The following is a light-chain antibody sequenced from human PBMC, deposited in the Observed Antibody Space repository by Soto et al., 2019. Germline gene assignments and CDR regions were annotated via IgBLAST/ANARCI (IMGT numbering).Light chain of an antibody. V-gene: IGKV1-5*01. CDR3: QQYYSSPFT. J-gene: IGKJ2*01. CDR2: WAS. CDR1: QSIRGW. Sequence: DIQMTQSPSTLSASVGDRVIITCRASQSIRGWLAWYQQKPGQPPRLLIYWASFRESGVPDRFSGSGSGTDFTLTISSLQAEDVAVYYCQQYYSSPFTFGQGTKLEIK.